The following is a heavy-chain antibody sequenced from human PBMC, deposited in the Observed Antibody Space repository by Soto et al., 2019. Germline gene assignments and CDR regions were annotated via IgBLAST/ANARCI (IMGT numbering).Heavy chain of an antibody. D-gene: IGHD5-12*01. CDR2: IYYSGST. CDR3: ARRDGYIYNWFDP. Sequence: SETLSLTCTVPGGSISSYYWSWIRQPPGKGLEWIGYIYYSGSTNYNPSLKSRVTISVDTSKNQFSLKLSSVTAADTAVYYCARRDGYIYNWFDPWGQGTLVTVSS. J-gene: IGHJ5*02. CDR1: GGSISSYY. V-gene: IGHV4-59*01.